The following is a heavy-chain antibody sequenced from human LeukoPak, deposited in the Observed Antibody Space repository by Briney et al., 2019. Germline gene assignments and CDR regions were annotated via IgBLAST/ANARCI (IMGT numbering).Heavy chain of an antibody. V-gene: IGHV3-48*03. Sequence: GGSLRLSCAASGFTFSSYEMNWVRQAPGKGLEWVSYISSSGSTIYYADSVKGRFTISRDNAKNSLYLQMNSLRAEDTAVHYCARAQIVATIWRHYFDYWGQGTLVTVSS. CDR2: ISSSGSTI. CDR1: GFTFSSYE. D-gene: IGHD5-12*01. CDR3: ARAQIVATIWRHYFDY. J-gene: IGHJ4*02.